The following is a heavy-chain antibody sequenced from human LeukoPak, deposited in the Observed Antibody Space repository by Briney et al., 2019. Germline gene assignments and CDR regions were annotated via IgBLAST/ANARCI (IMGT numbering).Heavy chain of an antibody. V-gene: IGHV4-39*07. CDR1: GGSINNGFY. Sequence: SETLSLTCSVSGGSINNGFYWGWIRQSPGKGLEWIGTISYTGTTYYNPSLESRITISVDVSKSQFSLRLSSLTAADTAIYYCARSVYSSGFYSAEGNDYWGQGTLVTVSS. CDR3: ARSVYSSGFYSAEGNDY. D-gene: IGHD3-10*01. CDR2: ISYTGTT. J-gene: IGHJ4*02.